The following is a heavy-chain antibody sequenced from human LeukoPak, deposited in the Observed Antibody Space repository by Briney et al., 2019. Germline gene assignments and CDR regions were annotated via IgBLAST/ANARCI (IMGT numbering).Heavy chain of an antibody. CDR1: GFTFSSYG. Sequence: PGRSLRLSCAASGFTFSSYGMHWVRQAPGKGLEGVAVISYDGSNKYYADSVKGRFTISRDNSKNTLYLQMNSLRAEDTAVYYCAKDLTMVRGYGFDYWGQGTLVTVSS. CDR3: AKDLTMVRGYGFDY. D-gene: IGHD3-10*01. J-gene: IGHJ4*02. V-gene: IGHV3-30*18. CDR2: ISYDGSNK.